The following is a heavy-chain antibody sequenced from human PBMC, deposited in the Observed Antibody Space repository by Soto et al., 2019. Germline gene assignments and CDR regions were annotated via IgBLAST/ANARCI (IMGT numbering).Heavy chain of an antibody. CDR1: GFTLSSYD. CDR3: TRKTPPTGMEV. J-gene: IGHJ6*02. V-gene: IGHV3-13*01. Sequence: EVQLVESGGGLVQPGGSLRLSCAASGFTLSSYDIHWVRQATGEGLAWVSGIGSGGDTHYADSVKGRFIISREDGKNSLYLQMNTRRVGDPAVYYCTRKTPPTGMEVWGQGDAVTVSS. D-gene: IGHD3-9*01. CDR2: IGSGGDT.